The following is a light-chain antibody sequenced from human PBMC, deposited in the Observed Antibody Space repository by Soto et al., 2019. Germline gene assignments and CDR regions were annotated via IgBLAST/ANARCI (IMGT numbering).Light chain of an antibody. CDR2: EGS. V-gene: IGLV2-23*01. Sequence: QSALTQPASVSGSPGQSITISCTGDSSDVGSYNLVSWYQQHPGKAPKLLIYEGSKRPSGVSDRFSGSKSGNTASLTISGLQAEDEADYCCCSFAGSSIRYVFGTGTKLTVL. CDR3: CSFAGSSIRYV. J-gene: IGLJ1*01. CDR1: SSDVGSYNL.